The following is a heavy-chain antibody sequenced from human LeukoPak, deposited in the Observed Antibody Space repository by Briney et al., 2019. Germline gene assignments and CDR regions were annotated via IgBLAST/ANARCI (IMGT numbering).Heavy chain of an antibody. J-gene: IGHJ4*02. D-gene: IGHD3-10*01. CDR1: GGSISSYY. Sequence: SETLSLTCTVSGGSISSYYLSWIRQPAGKGLEWIGRIHNTGSTNNNPSLKSRVTISVDTSKNQFSLKLSSVTGADTAVYYCARESAYYGSDSYYYFDYWGQGTLVTVSS. CDR2: IHNTGST. CDR3: ARESAYYGSDSYYYFDY. V-gene: IGHV4-4*07.